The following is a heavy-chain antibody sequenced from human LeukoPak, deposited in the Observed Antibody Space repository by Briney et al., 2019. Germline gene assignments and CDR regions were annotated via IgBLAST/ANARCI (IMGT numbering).Heavy chain of an antibody. D-gene: IGHD6-13*01. CDR2: IYYSGST. V-gene: IGHV4-59*01. CDR3: ARSIGAVGSGYFDY. Sequence: SETLSLTCSVSGGSISSYYWSWIRQPPGKGLEWIGFIYYSGSTNYNPSLRSRVSISVDTSKNQFSLKLSSVTAADTAVYYCARSIGAVGSGYFDYWGQGTLVTVSS. J-gene: IGHJ4*02. CDR1: GGSISSYY.